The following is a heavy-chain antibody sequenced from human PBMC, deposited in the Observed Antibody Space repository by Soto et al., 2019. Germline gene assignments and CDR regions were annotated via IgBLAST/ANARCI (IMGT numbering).Heavy chain of an antibody. V-gene: IGHV3-23*01. J-gene: IGHJ4*02. CDR3: AKGGSNDYSPLDF. D-gene: IGHD3-22*01. CDR2: ITASGGST. CDR1: GFSFNTYA. Sequence: GGSLRLSCTASGFSFNTYAMNWVRQTPGTGLEWVSAITASGGSTYYANSVKGRFTISRDNSRNTLYLQMDRLRAEDTAVYYCAKGGSNDYSPLDFRGQGTPVTVSS.